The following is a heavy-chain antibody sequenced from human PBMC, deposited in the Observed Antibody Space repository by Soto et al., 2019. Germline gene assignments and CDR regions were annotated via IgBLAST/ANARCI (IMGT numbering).Heavy chain of an antibody. D-gene: IGHD2-15*01. Sequence: QLQLQESGPGLVKPSETLSLTCAVSGGSISSSNFYWGWFRQPPGKGLEWIGSFRFGGSTHYNPSLVSRVTISVDTSKNQISLKLRSVTATDTAVYYCAKDASCYSCGAWGQGALVTVSS. CDR1: GGSISSSNFY. CDR3: AKDASCYSCGA. J-gene: IGHJ4*02. V-gene: IGHV4-39*01. CDR2: FRFGGST.